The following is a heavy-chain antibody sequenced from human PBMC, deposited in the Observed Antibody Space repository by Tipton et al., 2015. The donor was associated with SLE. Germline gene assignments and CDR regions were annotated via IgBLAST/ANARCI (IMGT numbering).Heavy chain of an antibody. CDR2: IYTSGNT. CDR1: GDSISSGSYY. Sequence: LRLSCTVSGDSISSGSYYWSWIRQPAGKGLEWIGRIYTSGNTDYNPSLKSRVTLSVDTSKNQFSLRLTSVTAADTAVYYCARHGYEEYFDYWGQGTLVTVSS. CDR3: ARHGYEEYFDY. V-gene: IGHV4-61*02. J-gene: IGHJ4*02. D-gene: IGHD5-18*01.